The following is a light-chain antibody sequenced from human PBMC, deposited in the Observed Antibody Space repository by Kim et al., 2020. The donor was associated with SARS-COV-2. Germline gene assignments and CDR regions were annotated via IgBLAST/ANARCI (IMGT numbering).Light chain of an antibody. V-gene: IGKV3-20*01. CDR1: HSVIRNR. J-gene: IGKJ2*01. Sequence: LSPGESASLHCRASHSVIRNRLAWYQQKPGQSPRLLIYRTSNRANGIPDRFSGSGSGTDFTLAVSRLEPGDFAVYYCQHYGSSPYTFGQGTKLEI. CDR2: RTS. CDR3: QHYGSSPYT.